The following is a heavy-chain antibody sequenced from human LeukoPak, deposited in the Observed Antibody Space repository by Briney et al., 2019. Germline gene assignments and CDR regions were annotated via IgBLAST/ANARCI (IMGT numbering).Heavy chain of an antibody. J-gene: IGHJ4*02. D-gene: IGHD1-14*01. CDR1: LDSTTSNF. V-gene: IGHV4-4*02. CDR2: IHRSGST. Sequence: SETLSLTCTVSLDSTTSNFWSWVRQPPAKGLEWIGEIHRSGSTNYNPSLQSRVTISIDRSKNQIALELSSVTAADTAVYYCAREIVGGLNPGAYWGQGTLVTVSS. CDR3: AREIVGGLNPGAY.